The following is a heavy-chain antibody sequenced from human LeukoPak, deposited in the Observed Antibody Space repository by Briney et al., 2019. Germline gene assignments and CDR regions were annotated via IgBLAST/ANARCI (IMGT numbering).Heavy chain of an antibody. D-gene: IGHD4-17*01. CDR2: IDPSDSYT. V-gene: IGHV5-10-1*01. CDR3: ARHLTGYGDYNYFDY. Sequence: LQISCNSSGCGFISYCNSRGRQLPGKELEWRGRIDPSDSYTNYSPSFQGHVTISADKSISTAYLQWSSLKASDTAMYYCARHLTGYGDYNYFDYWGQGTLVTVSS. CDR1: GCGFISYC. J-gene: IGHJ4*02.